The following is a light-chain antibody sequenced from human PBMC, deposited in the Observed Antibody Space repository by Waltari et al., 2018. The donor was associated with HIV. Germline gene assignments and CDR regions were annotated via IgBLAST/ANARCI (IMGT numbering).Light chain of an antibody. CDR1: SSHIGSIP. CDR2: SNN. Sequence: QPVLTHPPSASGAPGHRVTISCSGSSSHIGSIPVTWSQQLPGPAPKLPIYSNNQRPSGVPDRFSGSKSGTSASLAISGLQSEDEADYYCAAWDDSLNGPGVVFGGGTKLTVL. J-gene: IGLJ2*01. CDR3: AAWDDSLNGPGVV. V-gene: IGLV1-44*01.